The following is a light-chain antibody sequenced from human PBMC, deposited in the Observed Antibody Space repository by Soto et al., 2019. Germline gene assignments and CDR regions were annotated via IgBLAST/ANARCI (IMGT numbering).Light chain of an antibody. CDR1: QSVSRRY. V-gene: IGKV3-15*01. Sequence: EIVMTQSPATLSVSRWEIATLSCRASQSVSRRYLAWYQQKPGQAPRLLIYGASTRATGIPARFSGSGSGTEFTLTISSLQSEDCAVYYCQQYNNWPCTFGRGTKVDIK. CDR2: GAS. J-gene: IGKJ4*01. CDR3: QQYNNWPCT.